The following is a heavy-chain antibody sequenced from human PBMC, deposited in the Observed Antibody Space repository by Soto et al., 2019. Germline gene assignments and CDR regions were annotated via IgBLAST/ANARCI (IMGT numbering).Heavy chain of an antibody. J-gene: IGHJ4*02. Sequence: EVQLVDSGGALVQPGGSLRLSCAASGFIFSNYVMSWVRQAPGKGLEWVSSLSDSGGTSYYADSVKGRFTISRDNSKNTLYLQMNSLRAEDTAIYYCAKRPRALLTFDYWGQGTLVTVSS. CDR1: GFIFSNYV. CDR3: AKRPRALLTFDY. CDR2: LSDSGGTS. D-gene: IGHD1-26*01. V-gene: IGHV3-23*04.